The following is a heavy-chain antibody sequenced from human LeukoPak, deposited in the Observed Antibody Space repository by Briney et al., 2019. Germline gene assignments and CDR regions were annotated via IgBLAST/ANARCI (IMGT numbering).Heavy chain of an antibody. CDR1: GYSFTTYA. CDR2: ISPGDSGT. D-gene: IGHD3-9*01. J-gene: IGHJ4*02. V-gene: IGHV5-51*01. CDR3: VRLSNDWSLDY. Sequence: GESLKISCKGSGYSFTTYAIAWVRQMPGKGLEWMGIISPGDSGTSYSPSFQGQVTISADKSISTTFLQWSSLKAPDTAMYYCVRLSNDWSLDYWGQGTLVTVSS.